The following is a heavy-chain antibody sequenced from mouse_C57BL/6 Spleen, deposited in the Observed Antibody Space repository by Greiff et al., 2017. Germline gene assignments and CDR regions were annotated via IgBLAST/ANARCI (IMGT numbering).Heavy chain of an antibody. CDR1: GYTFTSYW. V-gene: IGHV1-64*01. J-gene: IGHJ2*01. CDR3: ARGHITTVVATKGY. CDR2: IHPNSGST. Sequence: QVQLQQPGAELVKPGASVKLSCKASGYTFTSYWMHWVKQRPGQGLEWIGMIHPNSGSTNYNEKFKSKATLTVDKSSSTAYMQLSSLTSEDSAVYYWARGHITTVVATKGYWGQGTTLTVSS. D-gene: IGHD1-1*01.